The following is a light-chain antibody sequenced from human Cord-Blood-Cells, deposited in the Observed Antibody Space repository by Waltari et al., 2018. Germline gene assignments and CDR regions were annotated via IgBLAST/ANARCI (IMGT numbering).Light chain of an antibody. CDR1: QSVSSY. CDR2: DAS. J-gene: IGKJ4*01. Sequence: EIVLTQSPVTLSLSPVERATRSCRASQSVSSYLTWYQQKPGQAPRLLIYDASNRATGIPARFSGSGSGTDFTLTISSLEPEDFAVYYCQQRSNWLTFGGGTKVEIK. V-gene: IGKV3-11*01. CDR3: QQRSNWLT.